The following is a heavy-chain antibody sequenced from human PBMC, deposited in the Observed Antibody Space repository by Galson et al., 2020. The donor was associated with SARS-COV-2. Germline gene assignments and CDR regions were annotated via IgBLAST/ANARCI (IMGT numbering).Heavy chain of an antibody. Sequence: GESLKISCVVSGFAVRSNSMTWVRQAPGKGLEWVSVIYSDGTIHYADSVKGRFTISRDNSRNTLSLQMNSLRAEDTAVYYCARDYRGGTYFDYWGQGALVTVSS. J-gene: IGHJ4*02. CDR2: IYSDGTI. V-gene: IGHV3-53*01. CDR3: ARDYRGGTYFDY. CDR1: GFAVRSNS. D-gene: IGHD1-26*01.